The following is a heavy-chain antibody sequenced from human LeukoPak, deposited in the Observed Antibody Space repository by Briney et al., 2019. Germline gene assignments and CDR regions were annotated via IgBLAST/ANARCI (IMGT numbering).Heavy chain of an antibody. CDR1: GFTFSSYG. CDR2: IWYDGSNK. V-gene: IGHV3-33*01. J-gene: IGHJ4*02. Sequence: GGSLRLSCAASGFTFSSYGMHWVRQAPGKGLEWVAVIWYDGSNKYYADSVKGRFIISRDTSKNTLYLQMNSLRAEDTAVYYCARSGGLQKFDYWGQGTLVTVSS. CDR3: ARSGGLQKFDY. D-gene: IGHD4-11*01.